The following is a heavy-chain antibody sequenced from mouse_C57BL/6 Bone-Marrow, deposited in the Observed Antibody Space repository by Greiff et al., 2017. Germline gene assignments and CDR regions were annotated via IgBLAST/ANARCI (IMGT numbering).Heavy chain of an antibody. V-gene: IGHV1-4*01. CDR3: ARDGYDRFAY. D-gene: IGHD2-2*01. J-gene: IGHJ3*01. CDR1: GYTFTSYT. Sequence: QVQLQQSGAELARPGASVKMSCKASGYTFTSYTMHWVKQRPGQGLDWIGYINPSSGYTKYNQKFKDKATLTADKSSSTAYMQLSSLTSEDSAVYYCARDGYDRFAYWGQGTLVTVSA. CDR2: INPSSGYT.